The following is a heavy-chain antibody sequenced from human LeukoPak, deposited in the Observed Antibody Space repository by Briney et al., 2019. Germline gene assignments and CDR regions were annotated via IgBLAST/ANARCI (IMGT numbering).Heavy chain of an antibody. CDR2: IIPIFGTA. D-gene: IGHD3-10*01. CDR1: GGTFSSYA. Sequence: SVKVSCKASGGTFSSYAISWVRQAPGQGLEWMGGIIPIFGTANYAQKFQGRVTITADESTSTAYMELSSLRSEDTAVYYCASVSDGSGSYLGYYYYYMDVWGKGTTVTISS. V-gene: IGHV1-69*13. CDR3: ASVSDGSGSYLGYYYYYMDV. J-gene: IGHJ6*03.